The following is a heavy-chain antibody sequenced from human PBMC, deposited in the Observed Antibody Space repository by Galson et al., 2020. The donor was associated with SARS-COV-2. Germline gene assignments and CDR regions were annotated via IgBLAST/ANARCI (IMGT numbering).Heavy chain of an antibody. D-gene: IGHD6-13*01. CDR2: IYYSGST. J-gene: IGHJ4*02. CDR1: GGSISSSSYY. CDR3: ASYTRSSWDFDY. V-gene: IGHV4-39*07. Sequence: SETLSLTCTVSGGSISSSSYYWGWIRQPPGKGLEWIGSIYYSGSTYYNPSLKSRVTISVDTSKNQFSLKLSSVTAADTAVYYCASYTRSSWDFDYWGQGTRVTVSS.